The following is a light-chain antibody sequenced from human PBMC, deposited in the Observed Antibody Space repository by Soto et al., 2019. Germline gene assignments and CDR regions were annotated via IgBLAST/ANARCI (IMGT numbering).Light chain of an antibody. V-gene: IGKV3D-15*01. CDR1: QSINRD. CDR3: QQYKSWPIT. J-gene: IGKJ5*01. Sequence: EIVLTQSPDTLSLSPGGRATLSCRASQSINRDLAWYVQKPGQAPRRVVYGASTWATGVPPRFTGSGSGTEFTLTISGLQSEDFAVYYCQQYKSWPITFGQGTRLEIK. CDR2: GAS.